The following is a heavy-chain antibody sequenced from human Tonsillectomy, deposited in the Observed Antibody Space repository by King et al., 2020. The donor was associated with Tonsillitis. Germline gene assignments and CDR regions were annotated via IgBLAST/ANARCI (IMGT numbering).Heavy chain of an antibody. V-gene: IGHV3-66*01. Sequence: VQLVESGGGLVQPGGSLRVSCAASGFTVSSTYMSWVRQAPGKGLEWVSISYSGGNTYYADSVKGRFTISRDNSKNTLYLQMNSLRAEDTAVYYCARATIFGVVDLWGRGTLVTVSS. CDR1: GFTVSSTY. D-gene: IGHD3-3*01. J-gene: IGHJ2*01. CDR3: ARATIFGVVDL. CDR2: SYSGGNT.